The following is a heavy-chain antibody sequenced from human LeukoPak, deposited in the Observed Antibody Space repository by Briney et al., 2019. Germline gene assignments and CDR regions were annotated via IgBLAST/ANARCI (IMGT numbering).Heavy chain of an antibody. CDR3: ARAHRHMGVAATRPYGMDV. Sequence: ASVKVSCKASGYTCTGYYMHWVRHAPRQGLEWMGWMNPNSGGTNYAQQFQGRVTRTRDTSNSTAYMELSRLRSDDTAVYYCARAHRHMGVAATRPYGMDVWGQGTTVTVSS. J-gene: IGHJ6*02. CDR2: MNPNSGGT. D-gene: IGHD2-15*01. CDR1: GYTCTGYY. V-gene: IGHV1-2*02.